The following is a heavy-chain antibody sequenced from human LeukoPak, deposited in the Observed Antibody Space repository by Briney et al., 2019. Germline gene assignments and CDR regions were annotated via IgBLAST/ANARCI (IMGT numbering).Heavy chain of an antibody. CDR2: MNPNSGNT. CDR1: GYTFTSYD. Sequence: ASVKVSCKASGYTFTSYDINWVRQATGQGLEWMGWMNPNSGNTGYAQKFQGKVTMTRNTSISTAYMELSSLRSEDTAVYYCARGWSQWLVLYYYYMDVWGKGTTVTISS. J-gene: IGHJ6*03. CDR3: ARGWSQWLVLYYYYMDV. V-gene: IGHV1-8*01. D-gene: IGHD6-19*01.